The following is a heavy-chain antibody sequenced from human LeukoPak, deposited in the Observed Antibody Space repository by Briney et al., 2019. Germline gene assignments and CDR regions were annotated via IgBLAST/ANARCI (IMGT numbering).Heavy chain of an antibody. CDR1: GGTFSSYA. CDR2: IIPIFGTA. Sequence: SVKVSCKASGGTFSSYAISWVRQAPGQGLEWMGRIIPIFGTANYAQKFQGRVTITTDESTSTAYMELSSLRSEDTAVYYCASSKYYYDSGGYYYFDYWGQGTLVTVSS. V-gene: IGHV1-69*05. CDR3: ASSKYYYDSGGYYYFDY. J-gene: IGHJ4*02. D-gene: IGHD3-22*01.